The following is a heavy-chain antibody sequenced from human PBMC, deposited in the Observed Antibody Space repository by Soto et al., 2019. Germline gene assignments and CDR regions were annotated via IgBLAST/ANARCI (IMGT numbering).Heavy chain of an antibody. J-gene: IGHJ3*02. CDR3: ARSAVAVHAFDI. V-gene: IGHV3-30*03. CDR1: GFTFSSYG. D-gene: IGHD6-19*01. Sequence: GGSLRLSCAASGFTFSSYGMHWVRQAPGKGLEWVAVISYDGSNKYYADSVKGRFTISRDNSKNTLYLQMNSLRAEDTAVYYCARSAVAVHAFDIWGQGTMVTVSS. CDR2: ISYDGSNK.